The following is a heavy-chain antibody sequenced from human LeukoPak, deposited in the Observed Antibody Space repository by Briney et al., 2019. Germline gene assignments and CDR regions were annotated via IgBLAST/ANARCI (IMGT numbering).Heavy chain of an antibody. J-gene: IGHJ4*02. CDR3: AREYYYGSGSYYLY. V-gene: IGHV3-66*01. Sequence: GGSLRLSCAASGFTVSSNYMSWVRQAPGKGLEWVSIIYSGGGTYYADSVKGRFTISRDNANNSLYLQMNSLRAEDTAVYYCAREYYYGSGSYYLYWGQGTLVTVSS. CDR1: GFTVSSNY. D-gene: IGHD3-10*01. CDR2: IYSGGGT.